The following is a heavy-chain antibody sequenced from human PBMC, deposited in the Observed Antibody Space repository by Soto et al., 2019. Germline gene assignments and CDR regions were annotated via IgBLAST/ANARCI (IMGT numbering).Heavy chain of an antibody. Sequence: SVKVSFKASGGTFSSYAISWLRQVPGQGLEWMGGIIPIFGTANYAQKFQGRVTITADESTSTAYMGLSNLRSEDTAVYYCARDSSPFGHPSDYWGQGTLVTVPS. CDR3: ARDSSPFGHPSDY. V-gene: IGHV1-69*13. CDR1: GGTFSSYA. CDR2: IIPIFGTA. J-gene: IGHJ4*02. D-gene: IGHD3-3*01.